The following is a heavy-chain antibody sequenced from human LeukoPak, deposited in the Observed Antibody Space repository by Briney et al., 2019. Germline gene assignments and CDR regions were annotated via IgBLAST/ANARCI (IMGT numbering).Heavy chain of an antibody. V-gene: IGHV1-69*13. CDR1: GGTYSSYA. Sequence: GASVKVSCKASGGTYSSYAISWVRQAPGQGLEWMGGIIPIFGTANYAQKFQGRVTITADESTSTAYMELSSLRSEDTAVYYCARENKDIVVVPAEETTTVKRSYGMDVWGQGTTVTVSS. CDR2: IIPIFGTA. J-gene: IGHJ6*02. CDR3: ARENKDIVVVPAEETTTVKRSYGMDV. D-gene: IGHD2-2*01.